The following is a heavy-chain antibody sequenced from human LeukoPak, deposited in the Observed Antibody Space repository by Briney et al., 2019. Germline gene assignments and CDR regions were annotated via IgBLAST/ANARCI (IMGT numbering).Heavy chain of an antibody. CDR2: TSYDGSNK. Sequence: GGSLRLSCAASGFTFSSYAMHWVRQAPGKGLEWVAVTSYDGSNKYYADSVKGRFTISRDNSKNTLYLQMNSLRAEDTAVYYCARGPTTVTTLGYWGQGTLVTVSS. J-gene: IGHJ4*02. CDR1: GFTFSSYA. CDR3: ARGPTTVTTLGY. V-gene: IGHV3-30*04. D-gene: IGHD4-17*01.